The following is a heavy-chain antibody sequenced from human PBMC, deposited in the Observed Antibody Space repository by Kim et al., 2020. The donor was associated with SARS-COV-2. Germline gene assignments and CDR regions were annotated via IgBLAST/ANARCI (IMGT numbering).Heavy chain of an antibody. CDR3: ARVGPLADYYFDY. J-gene: IGHJ4*02. Sequence: YAQKLQGRVTMTTDTSTSTAYMELRSLRSDDTAVYYCARVGPLADYYFDYWGQGTLVTVSS. V-gene: IGHV1-18*01.